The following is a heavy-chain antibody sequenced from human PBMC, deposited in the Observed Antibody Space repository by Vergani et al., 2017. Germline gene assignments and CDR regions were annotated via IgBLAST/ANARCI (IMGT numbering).Heavy chain of an antibody. Sequence: EVQLVESGGGLVQPGGSLRLSCAASGFTVSSNYMSWVRQAPGKGLEWVSVIYSGGSTYYADSVKGRFTISRDNSKNTLYLQMNSLRAEDTAVYYCCDSSGYDDYDAFDIWGQGTMVTVSS. CDR2: IYSGGST. CDR1: GFTVSSNY. D-gene: IGHD3-22*01. V-gene: IGHV3-66*01. CDR3: CDSSGYDDYDAFDI. J-gene: IGHJ3*02.